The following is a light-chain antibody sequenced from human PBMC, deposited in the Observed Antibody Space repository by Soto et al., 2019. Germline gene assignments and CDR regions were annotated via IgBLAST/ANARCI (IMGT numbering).Light chain of an antibody. J-gene: IGKJ5*01. CDR1: QSISSK. V-gene: IGKV1-5*01. CDR3: QQYSSFPVT. Sequence: DIQMTQSPSALSASVGDRVTITCRASQSISSKLAWYQQKPGKAPKFLIYDASSLESGVPARFSGSGYGTEFTLAISNLQPDDFATYYCQQYSSFPVTFGQGTRLEIK. CDR2: DAS.